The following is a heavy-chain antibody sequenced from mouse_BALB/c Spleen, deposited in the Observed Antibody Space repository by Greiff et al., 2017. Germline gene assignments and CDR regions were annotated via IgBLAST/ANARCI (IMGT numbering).Heavy chain of an antibody. V-gene: IGHV1-18*01. Sequence: VQLKQSGPELVKPGASMKISCKASGYSFTGYTMNWVKQSHGKNLEWIGLINPYNGGTSYNQKFKGKATLTVDKSSSTAYMELLSLTSEDSAVYYCATIYDGYYTWFAYWGQGTLVTVSA. CDR3: ATIYDGYYTWFAY. J-gene: IGHJ3*01. CDR2: INPYNGGT. CDR1: GYSFTGYT. D-gene: IGHD2-3*01.